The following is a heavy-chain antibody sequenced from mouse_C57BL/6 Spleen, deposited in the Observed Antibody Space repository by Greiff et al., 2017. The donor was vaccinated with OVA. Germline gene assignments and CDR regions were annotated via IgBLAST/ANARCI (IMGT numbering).Heavy chain of an antibody. Sequence: VQLKQSGPELVKPGASVKMSCKASGYTFTDYNMHWVKQSHGKSLEWIGYINPNNGGTSYNQKFKGKATLTVNKSSSTAYMELRSLTSEDSAVYYCASGSSYVGYFGVWGTGTTVTVSA. J-gene: IGHJ1*03. CDR2: INPNNGGT. CDR1: GYTFTDYN. CDR3: ASGSSYVGYFGV. V-gene: IGHV1-22*01. D-gene: IGHD1-1*01.